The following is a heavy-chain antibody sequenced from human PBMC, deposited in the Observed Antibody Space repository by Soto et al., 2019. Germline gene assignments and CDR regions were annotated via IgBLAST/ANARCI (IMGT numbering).Heavy chain of an antibody. CDR1: GGSFSGYY. Sequence: PSETMSLTCAVYGGSFSGYYWSWIRQPPGKGLEWIGEINHSGSTSYNSSLKSRVTISVDTSKNQSSLQLNSVTPEDTAVYYCARSGLKVVYYDSSGLVYWGQGTLVTVSS. V-gene: IGHV4-34*01. D-gene: IGHD3-22*01. J-gene: IGHJ4*02. CDR2: INHSGST. CDR3: ARSGLKVVYYDSSGLVY.